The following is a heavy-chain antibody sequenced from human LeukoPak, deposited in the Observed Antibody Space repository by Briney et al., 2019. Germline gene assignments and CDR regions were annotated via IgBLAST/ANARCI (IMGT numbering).Heavy chain of an antibody. CDR3: ARRRPGYYFDY. CDR2: INPRGST. D-gene: IGHD6-13*01. Sequence: SETLSLTCGVYGGSFSGYYWSWIRQPPGKGLEWIGEINPRGSTNYNPSLKSRVTLSADTSKNQFSLTLNSVTAADTAVYYCARRRPGYYFDYWGQGTLVTVSS. V-gene: IGHV4-34*01. CDR1: GGSFSGYY. J-gene: IGHJ4*02.